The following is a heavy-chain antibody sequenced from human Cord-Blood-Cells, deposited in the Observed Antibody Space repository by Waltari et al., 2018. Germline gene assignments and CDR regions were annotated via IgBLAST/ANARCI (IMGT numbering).Heavy chain of an antibody. V-gene: IGHV2-5*02. CDR2: IYWDDDK. CDR1: GFSLSTSGVG. D-gene: IGHD3-9*01. Sequence: QITLKESGPTLVKPTQTLTLTCTFSGFSLSTSGVGVGWIRQPPGKALEWLALIYWDDDKRYSPSLKSRLTITKDTSKNQVVLTMTNMDPVDTATYYCVHTPYYDILTGYYDYWGQGTLVTVSS. CDR3: VHTPYYDILTGYYDY. J-gene: IGHJ4*02.